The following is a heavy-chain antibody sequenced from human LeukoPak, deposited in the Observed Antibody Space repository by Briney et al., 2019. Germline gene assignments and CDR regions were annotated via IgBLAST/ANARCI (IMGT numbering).Heavy chain of an antibody. Sequence: GGSLRLSCASSGCTLSNAWMSWVRQAPGKGLEWVGRIKSKTDGGATEYAAPVEGRLTISRDDSKNTLFLQMNSLKTEDTAVYYCTTASRGSLFYYYYGMDVWGQGTTVTVSS. J-gene: IGHJ6*02. D-gene: IGHD5-12*01. CDR1: GCTLSNAW. CDR3: TTASRGSLFYYYYGMDV. CDR2: IKSKTDGGAT. V-gene: IGHV3-15*01.